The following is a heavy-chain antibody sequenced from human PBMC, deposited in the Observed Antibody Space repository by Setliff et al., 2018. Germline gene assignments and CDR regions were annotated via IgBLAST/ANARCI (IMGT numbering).Heavy chain of an antibody. CDR1: GGSISSYY. D-gene: IGHD2-15*01. Sequence: SETLSLTCTVSGGSISSYYWSWIRQPAGKGLEWIGHIYIGGSANYNPSLKSRVTMSIDTSKNQFSLKLSSVTAADPAVYYCARVVAAIIDYWGQGTLVTVSS. V-gene: IGHV4-4*07. CDR2: IYIGGSA. J-gene: IGHJ4*02. CDR3: ARVVAAIIDY.